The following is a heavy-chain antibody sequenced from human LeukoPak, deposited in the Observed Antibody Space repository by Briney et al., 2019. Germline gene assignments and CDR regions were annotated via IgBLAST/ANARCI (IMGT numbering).Heavy chain of an antibody. V-gene: IGHV1-69*01. Sequence: GSSVKVSCKASGGTFSSYAISWVRQAPGQGLDLMGGIIPIFGTANYAQKFQGRVTITADESTSTAYMELSSLRSDDTAVYYCARVRGGDSQQYSYYYYYYMDVWGKGTTVTVSS. J-gene: IGHJ6*03. CDR3: ARVRGGDSQQYSYYYYYYMDV. CDR2: IIPIFGTA. D-gene: IGHD4-17*01. CDR1: GGTFSSYA.